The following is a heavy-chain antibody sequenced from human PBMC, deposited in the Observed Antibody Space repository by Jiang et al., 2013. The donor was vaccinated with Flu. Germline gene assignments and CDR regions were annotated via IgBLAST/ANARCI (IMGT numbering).Heavy chain of an antibody. Sequence: GGDLVQPGRSLRLSCAAAGFTFDDYSMHWVRLVPGKGLEWVSGINWKGNAVAYADSVKGRFTISRDNAKNSLYLQMNSLRREDTALYYCAKDNKMNTAMDYNYHFGMDVWGQGTTVTVSS. V-gene: IGHV3-9*01. CDR3: AKDNKMNTAMDYNYHFGMDV. D-gene: IGHD5-18*01. CDR1: GFTFDDYS. CDR2: INWKGNAV. J-gene: IGHJ6*02.